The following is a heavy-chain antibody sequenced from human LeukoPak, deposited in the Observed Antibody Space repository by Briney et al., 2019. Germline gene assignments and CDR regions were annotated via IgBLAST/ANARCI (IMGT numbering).Heavy chain of an antibody. V-gene: IGHV1-18*01. J-gene: IGHJ4*02. CDR3: GGSKDYYDSSGYAD. D-gene: IGHD3-22*01. CDR1: GYTFTSYG. CDR2: ISAYNGNT. Sequence: GASVKLSCTASGYTFTSYGISWVRQAPRQGLEWMGWISAYNGNTNYAQKLQGRVTMTTDTSTSTAYMELRSLRSDDTAVYYCGGSKDYYDSSGYADWGQGTPVTVSS.